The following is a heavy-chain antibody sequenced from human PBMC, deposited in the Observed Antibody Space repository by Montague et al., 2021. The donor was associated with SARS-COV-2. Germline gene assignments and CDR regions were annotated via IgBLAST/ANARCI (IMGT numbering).Heavy chain of an antibody. Sequence: SLRLSCAASGFIFSNYAMTWVRQAPGKGLEWVSTMSGSGVRRDYADSVKGRFTISRDASKNTLYLQMNSLRVEDTAVYYCAKDTATFGIAVALMDVWGQGTTVIVSS. V-gene: IGHV3-23*01. CDR3: AKDTATFGIAVALMDV. D-gene: IGHD6-19*01. CDR1: GFIFSNYA. CDR2: MSGSGVRR. J-gene: IGHJ6*02.